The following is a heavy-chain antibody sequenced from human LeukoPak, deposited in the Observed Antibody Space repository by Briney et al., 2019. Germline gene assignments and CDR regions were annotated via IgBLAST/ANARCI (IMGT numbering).Heavy chain of an antibody. Sequence: SETLSLTCTVSGGSISSGSYYWSWIRQPAGKGLEWIGRIYTSGSTNYNPSLKSRVTISVDTSKNQFSLKLSSVTAADTAVYYCARDLPNCSGGSCYRNAFDIWGQGTMVTVSS. CDR1: GGSISSGSYY. CDR3: ARDLPNCSGGSCYRNAFDI. V-gene: IGHV4-61*02. J-gene: IGHJ3*02. CDR2: IYTSGST. D-gene: IGHD2-15*01.